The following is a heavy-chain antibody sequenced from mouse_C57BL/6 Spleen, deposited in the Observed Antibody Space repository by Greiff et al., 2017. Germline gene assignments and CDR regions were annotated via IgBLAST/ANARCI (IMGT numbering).Heavy chain of an antibody. CDR2: IYPGDGDT. Sequence: QVQLQQSGPELVKPGASVKISCKASGYAFSSSWMNWVKQRPGKGLEWIGRIYPGDGDTNYNGKFKGKATLTADKSSSTAYMQLSSLTSEDSAVYFCARSITTVVATDYFDYWGKGTTLTVSS. J-gene: IGHJ2*01. D-gene: IGHD1-1*01. CDR3: ARSITTVVATDYFDY. V-gene: IGHV1-82*01. CDR1: GYAFSSSW.